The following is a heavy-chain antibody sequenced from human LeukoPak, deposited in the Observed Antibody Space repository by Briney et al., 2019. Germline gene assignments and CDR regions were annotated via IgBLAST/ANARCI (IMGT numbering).Heavy chain of an antibody. CDR1: GYTFTSYG. V-gene: IGHV1-18*04. CDR2: ISAYNGNT. CDR3: ALGGYYYGSGIYPFDP. J-gene: IGHJ5*02. Sequence: ASVKVSCKASGYTFTSYGISWVRQAPGQGLEWMGWISAYNGNTNYAQKLQGRVTMTTDTSTSTAYMELRSLRSDDTAVYYCALGGYYYGSGIYPFDPWGQGTLVTVSS. D-gene: IGHD3-10*01.